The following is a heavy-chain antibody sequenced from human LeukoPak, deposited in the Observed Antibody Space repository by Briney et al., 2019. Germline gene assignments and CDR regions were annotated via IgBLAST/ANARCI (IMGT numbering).Heavy chain of an antibody. J-gene: IGHJ6*02. CDR1: GFIVSGDF. CDR3: AKGIAVADSFDYYYGMDV. Sequence: GGSLRLSCAASGFIVSGDFMSWVRQAPGKGLEWVSVIYSDGSTYYADSVKGRFTISRDNSKTTLYLQMSSLRVEDTAVYYCAKGIAVADSFDYYYGMDVWGQGTTVTVSS. D-gene: IGHD6-19*01. V-gene: IGHV3-53*01. CDR2: IYSDGST.